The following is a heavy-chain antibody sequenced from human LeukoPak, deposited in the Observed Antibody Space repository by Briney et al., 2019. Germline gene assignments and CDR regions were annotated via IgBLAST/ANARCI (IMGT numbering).Heavy chain of an antibody. CDR2: ISSSSSTI. D-gene: IGHD2-2*01. CDR3: ATPGLLGYCSSAICAPPGY. CDR1: GFTFSSYS. J-gene: IGHJ4*02. Sequence: GGSLRLSCAASGFTFSSYSMNWVRQAPGKGLEWVSYISSSSSTIYYADSVKGRFTISRDNAKNSLYLQMNSLRAEDTAVYYCATPGLLGYCSSAICAPPGYWGQGTLVTVSS. V-gene: IGHV3-48*01.